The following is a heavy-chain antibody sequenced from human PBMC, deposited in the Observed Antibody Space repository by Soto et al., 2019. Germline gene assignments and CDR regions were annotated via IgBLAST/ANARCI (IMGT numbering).Heavy chain of an antibody. CDR1: GFTFSSYG. Sequence: QVQLVESGGGVVQPGRSLRLSCAASGFTFSSYGMHWVRQAPGKGLEWVAVISYEGSNKYYADSVKGRFTISRDNPKKTLYLQMNSLRAEDSAVSYCPKDPAGEIVVVTGSGFNDYWGQGTLVTGSS. D-gene: IGHD2-21*02. J-gene: IGHJ4*02. CDR2: ISYEGSNK. V-gene: IGHV3-30*18. CDR3: PKDPAGEIVVVTGSGFNDY.